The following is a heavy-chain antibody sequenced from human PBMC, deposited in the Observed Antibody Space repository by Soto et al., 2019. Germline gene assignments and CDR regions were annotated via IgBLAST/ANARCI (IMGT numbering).Heavy chain of an antibody. CDR3: ARVSGPHDYGDYAHAFDI. D-gene: IGHD4-17*01. J-gene: IGHJ3*02. CDR2: ISYDGNNK. V-gene: IGHV3-30-3*01. CDR1: GFTFSSYA. Sequence: GGSLRLSCAASGFTFSSYAMHWVRQAPGKGLEWVAVISYDGNNKYYADSVKGRFTISRDNSKNTLYLQMNSLRAEDTAVYYCARVSGPHDYGDYAHAFDIWGQGTMVTVSS.